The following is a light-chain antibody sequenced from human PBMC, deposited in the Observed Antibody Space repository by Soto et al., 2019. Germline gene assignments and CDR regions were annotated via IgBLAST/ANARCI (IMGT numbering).Light chain of an antibody. V-gene: IGKV3-20*01. Sequence: EIIMTNSPATLSVSPKERVTLSCRARQSVSSDLAWYQQKPGQAPRLLISGASRRATGIPDRFSGAGSGTEFTLTVIGLEPEDFAGYICLQAGILITFAQGTRLEIK. J-gene: IGKJ5*01. CDR2: GAS. CDR3: LQAGILIT. CDR1: QSVSSD.